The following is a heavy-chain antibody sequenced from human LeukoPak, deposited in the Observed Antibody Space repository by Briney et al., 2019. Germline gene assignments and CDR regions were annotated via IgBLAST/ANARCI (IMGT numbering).Heavy chain of an antibody. V-gene: IGHV3-21*01. J-gene: IGHJ6*03. D-gene: IGHD3-10*01. CDR3: ARERELLGFGESNKGYYYMDV. CDR1: GFTFSSYS. Sequence: GGSLRLSCAASGFTFSSYSMNWVRQAPGKGLEWVSSISSSSSYIYYADSVKGRFIISRDNAKNSLYLQMNSLRAEDTAVYYCARERELLGFGESNKGYYYMDVWGKGTTVTVSS. CDR2: ISSSSSYI.